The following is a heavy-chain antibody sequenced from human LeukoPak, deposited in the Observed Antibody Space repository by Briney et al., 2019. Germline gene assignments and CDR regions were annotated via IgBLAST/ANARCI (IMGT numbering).Heavy chain of an antibody. CDR3: ARDHFYDSSGYKDY. Sequence: SVKGRFTISRDNSKNTLYLQMNSLRAEDTAVYYCARDHFYDSSGYKDYWGQGTLVTVSS. J-gene: IGHJ4*02. D-gene: IGHD3-22*01. V-gene: IGHV3-30*01.